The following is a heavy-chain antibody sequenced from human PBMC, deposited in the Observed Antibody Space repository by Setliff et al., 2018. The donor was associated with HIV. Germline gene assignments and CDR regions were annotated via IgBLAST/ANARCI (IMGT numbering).Heavy chain of an antibody. CDR3: VRDTTSGWMLTN. CDR2: LNNDGTTI. J-gene: IGHJ4*02. V-gene: IGHV3-48*04. CDR1: GFTFSTYG. Sequence: LRLSCAASGFTFSTYGLNWVRQAPGKGLEWISYLNNDGTTIYYADSVRGRFTISRDNARDSLYLQMNSLRAEDTAAYYCVRDTTSGWMLTNWGQGTLVTVSS. D-gene: IGHD6-25*01.